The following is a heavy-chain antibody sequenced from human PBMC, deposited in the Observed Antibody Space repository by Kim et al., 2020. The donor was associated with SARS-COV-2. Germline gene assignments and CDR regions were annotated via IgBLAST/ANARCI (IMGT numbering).Heavy chain of an antibody. V-gene: IGHV4-59*09. J-gene: IGHJ6*02. D-gene: IGHD3-10*01. Sequence: RVTISVDTSKNQFSLKLSSVTAADTAVYYCARGATMVRGVHIYYYYGMDVWGQGTTVTVSS. CDR3: ARGATMVRGVHIYYYYGMDV.